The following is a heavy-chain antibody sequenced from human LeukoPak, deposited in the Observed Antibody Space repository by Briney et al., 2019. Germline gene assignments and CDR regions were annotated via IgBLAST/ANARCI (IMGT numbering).Heavy chain of an antibody. V-gene: IGHV1-2*02. CDR2: INPNSDGT. CDR3: ARDRRRDGYNSFDY. Sequence: GASVKVSCKAFGYTFTGYYIHWARQAPGQGLEWMGWINPNSDGTNYAQKFQGRVTMTRDTSISTAYMELSRLISDDTAVYYCARDRRRDGYNSFDYWAQGTLVTVSS. D-gene: IGHD5-24*01. J-gene: IGHJ4*02. CDR1: GYTFTGYY.